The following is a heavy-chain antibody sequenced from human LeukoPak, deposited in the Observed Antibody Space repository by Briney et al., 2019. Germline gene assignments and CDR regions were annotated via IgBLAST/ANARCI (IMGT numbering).Heavy chain of an antibody. Sequence: GASVKVSCKASGYTFTSYGISWVRQAPGQGLEWMGWISAYNGNTNYAQKLRGRVTMTTDTSTSTAYMELRSLRSDDTAVYYCARYLYSRGDTAMSLDYWGQGTLVTVSS. CDR3: ARYLYSRGDTAMSLDY. D-gene: IGHD5-18*01. J-gene: IGHJ4*02. CDR1: GYTFTSYG. CDR2: ISAYNGNT. V-gene: IGHV1-18*01.